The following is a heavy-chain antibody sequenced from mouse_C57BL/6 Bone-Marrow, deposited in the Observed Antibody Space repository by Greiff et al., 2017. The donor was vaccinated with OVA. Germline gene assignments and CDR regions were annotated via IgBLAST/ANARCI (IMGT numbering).Heavy chain of an antibody. CDR1: GFNIKDDY. CDR2: IDPENGDT. Sequence: VHVKQSGAELVRPGASVKLSCTASGFNIKDDYMHWVKQRPEQGLEWIGWIDPENGDTEYASKFQGKATITADTSSNTAYLQLSSLTSEDTAVYYCTTVGYYGGQGTTLTVSS. V-gene: IGHV14-4*01. J-gene: IGHJ2*01. CDR3: TTVGYY. D-gene: IGHD6-1*01.